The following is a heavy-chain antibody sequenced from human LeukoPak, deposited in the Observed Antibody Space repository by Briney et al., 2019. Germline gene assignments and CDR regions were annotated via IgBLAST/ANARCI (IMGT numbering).Heavy chain of an antibody. D-gene: IGHD3-22*01. CDR1: GFTFSSYA. CDR2: ISSDGSNK. J-gene: IGHJ4*02. V-gene: IGHV3-30*18. CDR3: AKPGHYYDSSGYYGFDY. Sequence: GGSLRLSCVASGFTFSSYAMSWVRQAPGKGLEWVAVISSDGSNKYYADSVRGRFTISRDNSKNTLYLQMNSLRAEDTAVYYCAKPGHYYDSSGYYGFDYWGQGTLVTVSS.